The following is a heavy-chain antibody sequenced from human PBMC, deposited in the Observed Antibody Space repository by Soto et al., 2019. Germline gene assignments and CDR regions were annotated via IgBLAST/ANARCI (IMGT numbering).Heavy chain of an antibody. J-gene: IGHJ4*02. CDR1: GGSLRNSG. CDR3: ARLGHPGH. Sequence: QVQLVQSGAEVEKPGSSVKVSCTASGGSLRNSGISWVRQAPAQRLEWMGGVIPILGTANYAQKFQGRVTMTADEATSTAYMDLSSLSTDDTAVYYCARLGHPGHWGPGTLVIVSA. V-gene: IGHV1-69*01. CDR2: VIPILGTA.